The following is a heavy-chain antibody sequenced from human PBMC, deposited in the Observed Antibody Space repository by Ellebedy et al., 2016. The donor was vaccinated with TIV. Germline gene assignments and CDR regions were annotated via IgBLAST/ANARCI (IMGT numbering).Heavy chain of an antibody. CDR1: GFTFSNYW. CDR2: IKQDDSEK. CDR3: ARDGATVGDWYFDL. J-gene: IGHJ2*01. D-gene: IGHD4-23*01. V-gene: IGHV3-7*01. Sequence: GGSLRLXXVASGFTFSNYWMFWVRQAPGKGLEWVVNIKQDDSEKYYVDSVKGRFTVSRDNVNNTLYLQMSSLRAENTAVYYCARDGATVGDWYFDLWGRGTLVTVSS.